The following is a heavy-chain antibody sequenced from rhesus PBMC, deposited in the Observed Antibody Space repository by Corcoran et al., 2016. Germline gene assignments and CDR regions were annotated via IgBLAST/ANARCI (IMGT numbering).Heavy chain of an antibody. D-gene: IGHD6S26*01. V-gene: IGHV4-173*01. CDR1: GGSISSNY. Sequence: QLQLQESGPGLVKPSETLSLTCAVSGGSISSNYWSWIRQPPGTVLEWIGRISGSGGSTDYNPSLKSRVTISTDTSKNQFSLKLSSVTAADTAVYDCARDSSGWSYEYFEFWGQGALVTVSS. J-gene: IGHJ1*01. CDR3: ARDSSGWSYEYFEF. CDR2: ISGSGGST.